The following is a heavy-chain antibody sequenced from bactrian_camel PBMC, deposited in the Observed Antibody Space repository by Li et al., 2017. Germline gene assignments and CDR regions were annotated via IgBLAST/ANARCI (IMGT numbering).Heavy chain of an antibody. CDR2: IESDGST. CDR1: DHTSSFYC. Sequence: HVQLVESGGGSVQAGGSLRLSCAASDHTSSFYCMAWFRQAPGREREGVAGIESDGSTSYADSVKGRFTISQDSAQTTVYLEMINLKPEDTGTYFCASAYGVDCSSLNHGAFSYWGQGTQVTVS. CDR3: ASAYGVDCSSLNHGAFSY. D-gene: IGHD1*01. J-gene: IGHJ4*01. V-gene: IGHV3S53*01.